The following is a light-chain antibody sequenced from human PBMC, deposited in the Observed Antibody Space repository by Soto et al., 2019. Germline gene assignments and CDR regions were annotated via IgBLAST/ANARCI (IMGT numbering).Light chain of an antibody. CDR1: QSLRSS. CDR3: QQYNNWPLT. V-gene: IGKV3-15*01. J-gene: IGKJ4*01. Sequence: ETMMTQSPDTLSVSLGERATLSCRASQSLRSSLAWYQQKPGQAPRLLIYGASTRATGIPARFSGSGSGTEFTLTISSLQSEDFAVYYCQQYNNWPLTFGGGTKVDI. CDR2: GAS.